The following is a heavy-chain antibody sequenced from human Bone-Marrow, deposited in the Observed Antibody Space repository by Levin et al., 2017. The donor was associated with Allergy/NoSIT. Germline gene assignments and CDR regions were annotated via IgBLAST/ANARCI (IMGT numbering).Heavy chain of an antibody. CDR1: GFTFNNYA. CDR2: ISYDVSNQ. CDR3: ARDPSQYCSSISCYPHWFDP. J-gene: IGHJ5*02. V-gene: IGHV3-30-3*01. D-gene: IGHD2-2*01. Sequence: GESLKISCAASGFTFNNYAMHWVRQAPGKGLDWVAFISYDVSNQYYADSVKGRFTISRDNSKNTLYLQMTSLRPEDTTVYYCARDPSQYCSSISCYPHWFDPWGQGTLVTVSS.